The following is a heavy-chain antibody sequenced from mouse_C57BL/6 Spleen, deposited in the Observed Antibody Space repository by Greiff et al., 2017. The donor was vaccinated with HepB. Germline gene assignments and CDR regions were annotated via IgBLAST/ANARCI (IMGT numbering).Heavy chain of an antibody. V-gene: IGHV1-7*01. D-gene: IGHD2-4*01. CDR1: GYTFTSYW. J-gene: IGHJ3*01. Sequence: VQLQQSGAELAKPGASVKLSCKASGYTFTSYWMHWVKQRPGQGLEWIGYINPSSGYTQYNQKFKDKATLTADKYSSTAYMQLSSLTYEDSAVYYCAYYDYDGGFAYWGQGTLFTVSA. CDR2: INPSSGYT. CDR3: AYYDYDGGFAY.